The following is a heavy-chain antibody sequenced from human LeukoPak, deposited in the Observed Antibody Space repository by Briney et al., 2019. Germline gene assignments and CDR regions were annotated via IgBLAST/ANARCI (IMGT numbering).Heavy chain of an antibody. CDR2: INPNSGGT. CDR1: GYTFTGYY. V-gene: IGHV1-2*02. J-gene: IGHJ4*02. CDR3: ARDRTITMVRGVITQDQFDY. Sequence: GASVKVSCKASGYTFTGYYMHWVRQAPGQGLEWMGWINPNSGGTNYAQELQGRVTMTTDTSTSTAYMELRSLRSDDTAVYYCARDRTITMVRGVITQDQFDYWGQGTLVTVSS. D-gene: IGHD3-10*01.